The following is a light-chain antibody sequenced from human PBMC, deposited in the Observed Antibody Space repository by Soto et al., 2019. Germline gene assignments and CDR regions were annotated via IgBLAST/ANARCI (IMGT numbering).Light chain of an antibody. J-gene: IGLJ2*01. CDR3: GSYTSSTTVV. CDR1: SSDVGGYNY. V-gene: IGLV2-14*01. CDR2: EVS. Sequence: QSVLTQPASVSGSPGQSITISCTGTSSDVGGYNYVSWYQQHPGKAPKLMIYEVSNRPSGVSNRFSGSKSGNTASLTISGLQAEDEADYYCGSYTSSTTVVFGGGTKLTVL.